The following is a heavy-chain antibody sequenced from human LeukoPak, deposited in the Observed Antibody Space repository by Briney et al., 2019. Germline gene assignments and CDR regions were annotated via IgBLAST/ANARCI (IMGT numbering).Heavy chain of an antibody. CDR1: GFTFSDYH. CDR2: ISSSSSYI. J-gene: IGHJ4*02. Sequence: GGSLRLSCTASGFTFSDYHMSWIRQAPGKGLEWVSSISSSSSYIYYADSVKGRFTISRDNAKNSLYLQMNSLRAEDTAVYYCARDSQYGDYYYWGQGTLVTVSS. V-gene: IGHV3-11*06. D-gene: IGHD4-17*01. CDR3: ARDSQYGDYYY.